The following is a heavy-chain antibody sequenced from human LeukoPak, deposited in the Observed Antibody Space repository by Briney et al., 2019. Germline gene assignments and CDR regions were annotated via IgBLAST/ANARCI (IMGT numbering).Heavy chain of an antibody. D-gene: IGHD2-15*01. J-gene: IGHJ3*02. V-gene: IGHV3-30*02. CDR3: AREVAYCSGGSCYSVAFDI. Sequence: GGSLRLSCAASRFSFSSYGMHWVRQAPGKGLEWVAYLQYDRTNVQYADSVRGRFTISRDNSKNILYLQMNSLRAEDTAVYYCAREVAYCSGGSCYSVAFDIWGQGTMVTVSS. CDR1: RFSFSSYG. CDR2: LQYDRTNV.